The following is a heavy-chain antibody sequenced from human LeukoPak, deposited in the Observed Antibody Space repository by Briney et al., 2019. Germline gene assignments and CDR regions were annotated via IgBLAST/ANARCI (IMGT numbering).Heavy chain of an antibody. D-gene: IGHD3-22*01. V-gene: IGHV5-51*01. CDR3: ARFYYDSSGYLLGFYYFDY. CDR2: IYPGDSDT. CDR1: GYSFTSYW. Sequence: GESLKISCKGSGYSFTSYWIGWVRQMPGKGLEWMGIIYPGDSDTRYSPSFQGQVTISADKSISTAYLQWSSLKASDTAMCYCARFYYDSSGYLLGFYYFDYWGQGTLVTVSS. J-gene: IGHJ4*02.